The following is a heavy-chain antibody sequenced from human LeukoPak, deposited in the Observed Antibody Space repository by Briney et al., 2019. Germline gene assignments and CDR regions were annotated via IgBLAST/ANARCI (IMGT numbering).Heavy chain of an antibody. V-gene: IGHV3-7*01. Sequence: GGSLRLSCAASGFTFTSYWMSWVRQVPGKGLEWVANIKQDGSEKYYVDSVKGRFTISRDNAKNSLYLQMNSLRGEDTAVYYCARDALGHFGELELLVAYDIWGQGTMVTVSS. CDR3: ARDALGHFGELELLVAYDI. CDR2: IKQDGSEK. CDR1: GFTFTSYW. J-gene: IGHJ3*02. D-gene: IGHD1-7*01.